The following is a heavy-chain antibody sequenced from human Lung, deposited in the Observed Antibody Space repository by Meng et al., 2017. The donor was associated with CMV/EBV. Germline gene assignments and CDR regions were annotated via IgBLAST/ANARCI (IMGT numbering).Heavy chain of an antibody. Sequence: SXTLSLICAVYGGSFSGYYWSWIRQSPGKGLEWIGDINYSGSINYNPSLKSRVTISVDTSKDQFSLKLNSVTAADTGVYYCARAPIINDFWGGQASNYFDNWGQGTLVTVSS. CDR3: ARAPIINDFWGGQASNYFDN. D-gene: IGHD3-3*01. CDR1: GGSFSGYY. CDR2: INYSGSI. J-gene: IGHJ4*02. V-gene: IGHV4-34*01.